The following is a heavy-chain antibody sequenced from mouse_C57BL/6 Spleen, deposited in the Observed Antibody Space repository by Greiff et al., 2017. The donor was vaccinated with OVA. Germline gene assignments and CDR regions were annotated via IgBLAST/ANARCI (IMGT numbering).Heavy chain of an antibody. J-gene: IGHJ1*03. CDR2: ISYDGSN. Sequence: EVKLMESGPGLVKPSQSLSLTCSVTGYSITSGYYWNWIRQFPGNKLEWMGYISYDGSNNYNPSLKNRISITRDTSKNQFFLKLNSVTTEDTATYYCASKSSLWYFDVWGTGTTVTVSS. CDR3: ASKSSLWYFDV. D-gene: IGHD1-1*01. V-gene: IGHV3-6*01. CDR1: GYSITSGYY.